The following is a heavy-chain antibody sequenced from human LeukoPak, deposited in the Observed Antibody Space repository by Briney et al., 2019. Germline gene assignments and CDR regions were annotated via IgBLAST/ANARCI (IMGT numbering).Heavy chain of an antibody. CDR1: GGSISSYY. V-gene: IGHV4-4*07. CDR2: IYTSGST. Sequence: SETLSLTCTVSGGSISSYYWSWIRQPAGKGLEWIGRIYTSGSTNYNPSLKSRVTMSVDTSKNQFSLKLSSVTAADTAVYYCARDWLTRGYEYNWFDPWGQGTLVTVSS. J-gene: IGHJ5*02. D-gene: IGHD5-18*01. CDR3: ARDWLTRGYEYNWFDP.